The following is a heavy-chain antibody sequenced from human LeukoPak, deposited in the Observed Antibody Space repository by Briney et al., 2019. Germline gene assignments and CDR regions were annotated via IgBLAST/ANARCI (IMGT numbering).Heavy chain of an antibody. CDR3: ASGGNVAADY. Sequence: SQTLSLTCTVSGGSISSGSYYWSWIRQPAGKGLEWIGRIYTSGSTNYNPSLKSRVTISVDTSKNQFSLKLSSVTAADTAVYYCASGGNVAADYWGQGTLVTVSS. V-gene: IGHV4-61*02. J-gene: IGHJ4*02. CDR2: IYTSGST. CDR1: GGSISSGSYY. D-gene: IGHD4-23*01.